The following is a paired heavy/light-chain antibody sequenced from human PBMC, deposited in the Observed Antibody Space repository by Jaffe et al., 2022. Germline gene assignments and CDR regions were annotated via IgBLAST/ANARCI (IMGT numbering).Heavy chain of an antibody. CDR2: IVVGSGNT. J-gene: IGHJ4*02. CDR1: GFTFTSSA. D-gene: IGHD4-17*01. CDR3: AADWGYGDRIPLYYFDY. V-gene: IGHV1-58*01. Sequence: QMQLVQSGPEVKKPGTSVKVSCKASGFTFTSSAVQWVRQARGQRLEWIGWIVVGSGNTNYAQKFQERVTITRDMSTSTAYMELSSLRSEDTAVYYCAADWGYGDRIPLYYFDYWGQGTLVTVSS.
Light chain of an antibody. Sequence: EIVLTQSPGTLSLSPGERATLSCRASQSVSSSYLAWYQQKPGQAPRLLIYGASSRATGIPDRFSGSGSGTDFTLTISRLEPEDFAVYYCQQYGSSPPNTFGQGTKLEIK. CDR1: QSVSSSY. CDR2: GAS. V-gene: IGKV3-20*01. CDR3: QQYGSSPPNT. J-gene: IGKJ2*01.